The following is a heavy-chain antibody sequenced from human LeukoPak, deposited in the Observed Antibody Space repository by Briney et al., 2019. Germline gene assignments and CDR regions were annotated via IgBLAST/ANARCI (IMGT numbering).Heavy chain of an antibody. CDR3: ARLREIPVFGVVTKSTSYFDY. J-gene: IGHJ4*02. D-gene: IGHD3-3*01. CDR1: GFTFTNHW. Sequence: GGSLRLSCAASGFTFTNHWISWVRQAPGKGLELVANIKQDRSEKYYVDSVKGRFTISRDNAKNSLYLQMNSLRAEDTAVYYCARLREIPVFGVVTKSTSYFDYWGQRTLVTVSS. CDR2: IKQDRSEK. V-gene: IGHV3-7*01.